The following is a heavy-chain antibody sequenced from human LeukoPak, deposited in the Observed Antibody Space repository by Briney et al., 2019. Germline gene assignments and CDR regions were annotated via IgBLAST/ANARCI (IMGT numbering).Heavy chain of an antibody. CDR3: AKDHPSGYYFDY. CDR1: GFTFSTYA. V-gene: IGHV3-23*01. CDR2: ISGSGGST. J-gene: IGHJ4*02. D-gene: IGHD1-14*01. Sequence: GGSLRLSCAASGFTFSTYAMSWASQAPGKGLEWVSAISGSGGSTFNADSVKGRFTISRDNSKNTLFLQMNSLRAEDTAIYYCAKDHPSGYYFDYWGQGTLVTVSS.